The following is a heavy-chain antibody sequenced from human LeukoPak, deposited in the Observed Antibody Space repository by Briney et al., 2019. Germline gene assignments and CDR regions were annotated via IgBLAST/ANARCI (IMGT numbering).Heavy chain of an antibody. D-gene: IGHD3-22*01. CDR2: ISSSSSYI. CDR1: GFTFSSYS. Sequence: GGSLRLSCAASGFTFSSYSMNWVRQAPGKGLEWVSSISSSSSYIYYADSVKGRFTISRDNAKNSLYLQMSSLRAEDTAVYYCARDGDDSSGYYFGDYWGQGTLVTVSS. V-gene: IGHV3-21*01. CDR3: ARDGDDSSGYYFGDY. J-gene: IGHJ4*02.